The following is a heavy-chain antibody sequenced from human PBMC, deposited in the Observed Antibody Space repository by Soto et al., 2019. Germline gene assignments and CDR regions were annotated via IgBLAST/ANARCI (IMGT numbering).Heavy chain of an antibody. CDR3: ANPPPASVWWPNTLIGYFDY. Sequence: QVQLVESGGGVVQPGRSLRLSCAASGFTFSSYGMHWVRQAPGKGLEWVAVISYDGSNKYYADSVKGRFTISRDNSKNTXYXXMNSLRAEDTAVYSCANPPPASVWWPNTLIGYFDYWGQGTLVTVSS. D-gene: IGHD5-12*01. J-gene: IGHJ4*02. CDR1: GFTFSSYG. V-gene: IGHV3-30*18. CDR2: ISYDGSNK.